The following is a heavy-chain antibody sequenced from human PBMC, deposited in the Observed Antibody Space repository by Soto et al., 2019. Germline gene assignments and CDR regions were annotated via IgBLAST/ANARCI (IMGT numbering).Heavy chain of an antibody. J-gene: IGHJ3*02. D-gene: IGHD5-12*01. Sequence: SETLSLTCTVSGDSISSYYWSWIRQPPGKGLEWIGYVYYRGNTDYNPSLKSRVTISVDTSKNQFSLTLSSVTAADTAVYYCASFGDGYISDAFDIWGQGTRVTVS. CDR2: VYYRGNT. V-gene: IGHV4-59*01. CDR3: ASFGDGYISDAFDI. CDR1: GDSISSYY.